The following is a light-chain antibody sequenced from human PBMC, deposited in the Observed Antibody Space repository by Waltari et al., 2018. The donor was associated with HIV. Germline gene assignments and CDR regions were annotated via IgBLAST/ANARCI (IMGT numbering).Light chain of an antibody. CDR2: GNS. CDR3: QSYDTSLSGSGV. CDR1: SSNIGAGYD. J-gene: IGLJ2*01. Sequence: QSVLTQPPSVSGAPGQRVTISCTGSSSNIGAGYDVHWYQQLPGTAPRVLIYGNSNRPSGVRDRFSGSNAGTSASLAITGLHAEDEADYFCQSYDTSLSGSGVFGGGTKLTVL. V-gene: IGLV1-40*01.